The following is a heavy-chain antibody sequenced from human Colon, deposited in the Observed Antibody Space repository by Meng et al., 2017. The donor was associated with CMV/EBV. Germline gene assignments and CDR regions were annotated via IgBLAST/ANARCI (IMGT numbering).Heavy chain of an antibody. J-gene: IGHJ5*02. Sequence: SETLSLTCAVYGGSFSGYYWSWIRQPPGKGLEWIGEINHSGSTNYNPSLKSRVTISVDTSKNQFSLKLSSVTAADTAVYYCARVFPPIFGIVKNSFNWFDPWSQGMLVTVSS. D-gene: IGHD3-3*01. V-gene: IGHV4-34*01. CDR3: ARVFPPIFGIVKNSFNWFDP. CDR2: INHSGST. CDR1: GGSFSGYY.